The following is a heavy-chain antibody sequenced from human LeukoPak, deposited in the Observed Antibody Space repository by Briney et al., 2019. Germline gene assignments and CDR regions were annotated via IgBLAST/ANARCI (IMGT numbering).Heavy chain of an antibody. CDR3: ARDLVVVAANNYYYYGMDV. V-gene: IGHV4-34*01. CDR1: GGSFSGYY. J-gene: IGHJ6*02. D-gene: IGHD2-15*01. CDR2: INHSGST. Sequence: SETLSLTCAVYGGSFSGYYWSWIRQPPGKGLEWIGEINHSGSTNYNPSLKSRVTISVDTSKNQFSLKLSSVTAADTAVYYCARDLVVVAANNYYYYGMDVWGQGTTVTVSS.